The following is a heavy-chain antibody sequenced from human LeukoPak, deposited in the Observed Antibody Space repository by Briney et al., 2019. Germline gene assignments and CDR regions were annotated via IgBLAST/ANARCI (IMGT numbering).Heavy chain of an antibody. Sequence: SETLSLTCTVSGGSISSYYWSWIRQPPGKGLEWIGYIYYSGSTNYNPSLKSRVTISVDTSKKQFSLKLRSVTAADTAVYYCGTTTYNPSLKRRLTISVHTSKHQFSLKLSSVTAAHTAVYYCARHRADYYDSSGQYFQHWGQGTLVTVSS. J-gene: IGHJ1*01. D-gene: IGHD3-10*01. CDR2: IYYSGST. CDR3: GTTTYNPSLKRRLTISVHTSKHQFSLKLSSVTAAHTAVYYCARHRADYYDSSGQYFQH. V-gene: IGHV4-59*08. CDR1: GGSISSYY.